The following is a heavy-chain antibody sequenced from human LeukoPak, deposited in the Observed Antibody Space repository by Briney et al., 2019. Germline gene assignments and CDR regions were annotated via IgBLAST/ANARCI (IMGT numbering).Heavy chain of an antibody. CDR1: GGSISSYY. CDR2: ISYSGST. J-gene: IGHJ4*02. Sequence: SETLSLTCTVSGGSISSYYWSWIRQPPGKGLEWIGYISYSGSTNYNPSLKSRVTMSVDTSKNQFSLKLSSVVAADTAVYYCARDGGYGSGSSLWGQGTLVTVSS. CDR3: ARDGGYGSGSSL. V-gene: IGHV4-59*01. D-gene: IGHD3-10*01.